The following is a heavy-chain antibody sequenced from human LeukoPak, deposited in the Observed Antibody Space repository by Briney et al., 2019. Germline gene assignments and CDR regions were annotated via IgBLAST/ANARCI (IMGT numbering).Heavy chain of an antibody. CDR3: AKGGTSYDLYFDY. D-gene: IGHD5-12*01. J-gene: IGHJ4*02. V-gene: IGHV3-30*02. CDR2: IRYDGSNK. CDR1: GFTFSGST. Sequence: PGGSLRLSCAASGFTFSGSTMHWVRQAPGKGLEWVAFIRYDGSNKYYADSVKGRFTISRDNSKNTLYLQMNSLRAEDTAVYYCAKGGTSYDLYFDYWGQGTLVTVSS.